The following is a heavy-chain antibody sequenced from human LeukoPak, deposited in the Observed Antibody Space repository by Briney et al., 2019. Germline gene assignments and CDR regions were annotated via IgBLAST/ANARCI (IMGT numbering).Heavy chain of an antibody. Sequence: GGSLRLSCAASGFTFSSYSMNWVRQAPGKGLEWVSYISSSSSTIYYADSVKGRFTISRDNAKNSLYLQMSSLGDEDTAVYYCARLPYYYDSSEDYWGQGTLVTVSS. V-gene: IGHV3-48*02. J-gene: IGHJ4*02. CDR3: ARLPYYYDSSEDY. CDR1: GFTFSSYS. CDR2: ISSSSSTI. D-gene: IGHD3-22*01.